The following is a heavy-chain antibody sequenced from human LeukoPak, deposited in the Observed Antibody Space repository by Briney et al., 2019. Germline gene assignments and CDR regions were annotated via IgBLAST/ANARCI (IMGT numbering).Heavy chain of an antibody. CDR2: INPNSGGT. V-gene: IGHV1-2*02. CDR3: ARDLSETTIFGVVPKDTFLGLDHYMDV. Sequence: ASVKVSCKASGYTFTGYYMHWVRQAPGQGLEWMGWINPNSGGTNYAQKFQGRVTMTRDTSISTAYMELSRLRSDDTAVYYCARDLSETTIFGVVPKDTFLGLDHYMDVWGKGTTVTVSS. D-gene: IGHD3-3*01. CDR1: GYTFTGYY. J-gene: IGHJ6*03.